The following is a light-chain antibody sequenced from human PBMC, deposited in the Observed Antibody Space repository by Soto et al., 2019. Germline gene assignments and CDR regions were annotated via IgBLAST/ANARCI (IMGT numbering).Light chain of an antibody. J-gene: IGLJ3*02. Sequence: QSVLTQPASVSGSPGQSITISCTGTSSDVGGYKYVSWYQQHPDKAPQLMIYEVSNRPSGVSNRFSGSKSGNTASLTISGLQAEDEADYYCSSYTTSSTWVFGGGTQLTVL. CDR1: SSDVGGYKY. CDR2: EVS. CDR3: SSYTTSSTWV. V-gene: IGLV2-14*01.